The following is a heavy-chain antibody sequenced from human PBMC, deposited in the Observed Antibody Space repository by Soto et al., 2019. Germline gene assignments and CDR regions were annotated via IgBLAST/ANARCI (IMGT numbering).Heavy chain of an antibody. CDR2: LSGSGGTT. Sequence: EVQLLASGGGLVQPGESLRLSCIASGVTFSTFAMSWVRQAPGKGLEWVSGLSGSGGTTYYADSVRGRFTISRDNSKNTLYLQMNSLRAEYTAVYYCAKQRAGFGSGSDTYYFDYWGQGTLVTVSS. V-gene: IGHV3-23*01. CDR1: GVTFSTFA. J-gene: IGHJ4*02. D-gene: IGHD3-10*01. CDR3: AKQRAGFGSGSDTYYFDY.